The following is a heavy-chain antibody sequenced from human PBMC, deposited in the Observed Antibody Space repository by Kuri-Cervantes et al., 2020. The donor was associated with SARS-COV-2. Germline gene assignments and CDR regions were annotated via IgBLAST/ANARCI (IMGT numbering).Heavy chain of an antibody. D-gene: IGHD2-8*02. CDR1: GDTFSPYG. CDR2: INPVLGII. CDR3: ARGSLDPSYCTGYFDY. Sequence: SVKVSCKASGDTFSPYGVRWVRQAPGQGLEWMGRINPVLGIINYAQQFQGRVIITADKSPSTAYMDLRSLKSDATAVYYCARGSLDPSYCTGYFDYWGQGALVTVSS. J-gene: IGHJ4*02. V-gene: IGHV1-69*04.